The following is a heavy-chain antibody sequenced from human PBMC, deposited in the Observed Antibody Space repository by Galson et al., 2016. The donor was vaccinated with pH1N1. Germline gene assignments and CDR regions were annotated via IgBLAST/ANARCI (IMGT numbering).Heavy chain of an antibody. J-gene: IGHJ4*02. D-gene: IGHD1-26*01. V-gene: IGHV3-7*01. CDR1: GFIFSDYW. CDR3: ATEAYYTRLY. CDR2: INQDGSRK. Sequence: SLRLSCAASGFIFSDYWMSWVRQAPGKGLEWVAKINQDGSRKYYVDSMKGRCTISRDNAENSLSLQMNSLRVEDTALYYCATEAYYTRLYWGQGILVTVSS.